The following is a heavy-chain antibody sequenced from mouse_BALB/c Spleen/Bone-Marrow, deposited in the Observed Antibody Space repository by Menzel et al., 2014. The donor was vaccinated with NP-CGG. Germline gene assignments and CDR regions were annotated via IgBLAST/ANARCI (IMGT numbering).Heavy chain of an antibody. J-gene: IGHJ2*01. CDR3: ARSYKSFDF. V-gene: IGHV1-39*01. Sequence: EVQLQQSGPEFEKPGASVKISCKASGYSFTGYNMNWVKQYNGQSLEWIGNVDPYYGSPIYNQKFKGKATLTVDKSSSTAYMQLERLTSEDSAVYHCARSYKSFDFWGQGTPLTVSS. D-gene: IGHD1-3*01. CDR1: GYSFTGYN. CDR2: VDPYYGSP.